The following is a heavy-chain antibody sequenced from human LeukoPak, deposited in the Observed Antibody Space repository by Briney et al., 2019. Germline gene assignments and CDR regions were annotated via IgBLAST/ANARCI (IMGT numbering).Heavy chain of an antibody. J-gene: IGHJ4*02. CDR3: ARDALITMIVPAPFGY. D-gene: IGHD3-22*01. CDR2: IKQDGSEK. CDR1: GFTFSSYW. Sequence: GGSLRLSCAASGFTFSSYWMSWVRQAPGKGLEGVANIKQDGSEKYYVDSVKGRFTISRDNAKNSLYLQMNSLRAEDTAVYYCARDALITMIVPAPFGYWGQGTLVTVSS. V-gene: IGHV3-7*01.